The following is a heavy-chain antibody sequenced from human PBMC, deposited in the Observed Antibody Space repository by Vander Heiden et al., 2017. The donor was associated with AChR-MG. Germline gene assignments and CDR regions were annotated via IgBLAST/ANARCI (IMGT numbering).Heavy chain of an antibody. J-gene: IGHJ4*02. D-gene: IGHD6-13*01. CDR3: TRRGFAAAGIGY. V-gene: IGHV3-73*01. CDR1: GFTFSGSA. CDR2: IRSKANSYAT. Sequence: EVQLVESGGGLVQPGGSLKLSCAASGFTFSGSAMHWGRQASGKGLEWVGRIRSKANSYATAYAASVKGRFTISRDDSKNTAYLQMNSLKTEDTAVYYCTRRGFAAAGIGYWGQGTLVTVSS.